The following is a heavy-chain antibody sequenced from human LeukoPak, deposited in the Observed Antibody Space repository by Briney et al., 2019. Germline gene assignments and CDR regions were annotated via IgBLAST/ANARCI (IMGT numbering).Heavy chain of an antibody. V-gene: IGHV1-3*01. CDR2: INAGNGNT. Sequence: ASVKVSCKASGYTFTSYAMHWVRQAPGQRLEWMGWINAGNGNTKYSQKFQGRVTITRDTSASTAYMELSSLRSEDTAVYYCAGWGRPMVRGVINNRYYFDYWGQGTLVTVSS. D-gene: IGHD3-10*01. CDR1: GYTFTSYA. CDR3: AGWGRPMVRGVINNRYYFDY. J-gene: IGHJ4*02.